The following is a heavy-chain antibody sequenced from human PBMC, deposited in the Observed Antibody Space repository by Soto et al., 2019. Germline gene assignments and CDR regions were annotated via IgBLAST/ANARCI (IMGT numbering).Heavy chain of an antibody. V-gene: IGHV1-69*13. CDR1: GGTFSSYT. D-gene: IGHD3-10*01. CDR3: ARTPKTMGGLAFDI. J-gene: IGHJ3*02. CDR2: IIRIFGTA. Sequence: ASVKVSCKASGGTFSSYTINWVRQAPGQGLEWMGGIIRIFGTANYAQKFQGKVTITADESTSTAYMELSSLRSEDTAVYYCARTPKTMGGLAFDIWGQGTMVTVSS.